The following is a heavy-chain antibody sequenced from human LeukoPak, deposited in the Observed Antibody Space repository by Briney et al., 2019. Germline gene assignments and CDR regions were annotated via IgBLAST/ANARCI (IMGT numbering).Heavy chain of an antibody. CDR1: GYTLTDYY. V-gene: IGHV1-2*02. D-gene: IGHD3-10*01. J-gene: IGHJ3*02. CDR2: INPYTGGT. CDR3: AITYYYGSATNGAFDI. Sequence: ASVKVSCKASGYTLTDYYMHWVRQAPGQGLEWMGWINPYTGGTNYAQKFQGRVTMTRDTSISTAYLDLRRLKSDATAICYCAITYYYGSATNGAFDIWGQGTMVTVSS.